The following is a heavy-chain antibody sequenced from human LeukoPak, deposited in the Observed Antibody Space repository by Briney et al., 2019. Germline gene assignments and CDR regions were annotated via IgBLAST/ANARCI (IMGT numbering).Heavy chain of an antibody. J-gene: IGHJ5*02. CDR3: ARGRPTTSIAAAGVNWFDP. Sequence: ASVTVSCKASGYTITRYAMNWVRQAPGQGLEWMGGIIPIFGTANYAQKFQGRVTITADKSTSTAYMELSSLRSEDTAVYYCARGRPTTSIAAAGVNWFDPWGQGTLVTVSS. V-gene: IGHV1-69*06. D-gene: IGHD6-13*01. CDR2: IIPIFGTA. CDR1: GYTITRYA.